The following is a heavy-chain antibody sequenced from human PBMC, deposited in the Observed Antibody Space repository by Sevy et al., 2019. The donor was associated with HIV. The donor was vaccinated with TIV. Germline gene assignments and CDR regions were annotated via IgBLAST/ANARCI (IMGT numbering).Heavy chain of an antibody. D-gene: IGHD5-12*01. CDR2: ISYDGSYK. Sequence: GGSLRLSCAASGXXFSSHGMHWVRQAPGKGLEWVAVISYDGSYKSYGDSVKGRFTISRDDSKNTLYLQMNSLRPEDTAVYYCARDSGYSINXYXAXXXXGTLVTVSS. V-gene: IGHV3-30*03. J-gene: IGHJ4*02. CDR3: ARDSGYSINXYXAX. CDR1: GXXFSSHG.